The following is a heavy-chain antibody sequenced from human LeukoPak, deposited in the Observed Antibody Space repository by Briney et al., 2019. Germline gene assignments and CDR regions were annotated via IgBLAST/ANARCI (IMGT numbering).Heavy chain of an antibody. CDR1: GFTFSSYA. D-gene: IGHD3-22*01. CDR3: ARDPKSPSTYYYDSSGYNWYFDL. J-gene: IGHJ2*01. Sequence: GRSLRLSCAASGFTFSSYAMHWVRQAPGKGLEWVAVISYDGSNKYYADSVKGRFTISRDNSKNTLYLQMNSLRAEDTAMYYCARDPKSPSTYYYDSSGYNWYFDLWGRGTLVTVSS. V-gene: IGHV3-30-3*01. CDR2: ISYDGSNK.